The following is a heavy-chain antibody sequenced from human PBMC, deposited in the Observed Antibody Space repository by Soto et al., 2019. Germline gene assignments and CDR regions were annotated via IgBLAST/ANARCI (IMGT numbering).Heavy chain of an antibody. CDR2: ISLSGDTT. Sequence: EVQLLESGGGLVQTGGSLRLSCAGSGFTLSSYAVSWVRQAPGKGLEWVSSISLSGDTTNYADSVRGRFTISRDHSKNTLFLYMDNLIDADTAVYYCARDPTLEYSASKHFDYWGQGTLVTVSS. D-gene: IGHD1-1*01. CDR3: ARDPTLEYSASKHFDY. CDR1: GFTLSSYA. V-gene: IGHV3-23*01. J-gene: IGHJ4*02.